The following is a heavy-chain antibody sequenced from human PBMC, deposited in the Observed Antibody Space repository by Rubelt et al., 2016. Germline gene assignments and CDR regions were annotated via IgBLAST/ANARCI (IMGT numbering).Heavy chain of an antibody. CDR1: GFTFSSYA. V-gene: IGHV3-30*04. J-gene: IGHJ4*02. CDR3: AGLGYSSSTADY. CDR2: ISYDGSNK. Sequence: QVQLVESGGGVVQPGRSLRLSCAASGFTFSSYAMHWVRQAPGKGLEWVAVISYDGSNKHYADSGKGRFTISRDNAKNSRYLQMNSLRAEDTAGYYWAGLGYSSSTADYWGQGTLVAVSS. D-gene: IGHD6-6*01.